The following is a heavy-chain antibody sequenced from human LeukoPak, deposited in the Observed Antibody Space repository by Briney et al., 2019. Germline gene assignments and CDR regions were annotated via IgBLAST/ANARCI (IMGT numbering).Heavy chain of an antibody. D-gene: IGHD2-8*01. J-gene: IGHJ4*02. V-gene: IGHV3-74*01. CDR1: GFSFSAHW. CDR3: AKDKWWGASDH. Sequence: GGSLRLSCAASGFSFSAHWMHWVRQAPGKGLVGVAQITGDATATNYAGSVKGRFTISRDNAKNTVHLQMSTLTAEDTAVYYCAKDKWWGASDHWGQGSLVTVSS. CDR2: ITGDATAT.